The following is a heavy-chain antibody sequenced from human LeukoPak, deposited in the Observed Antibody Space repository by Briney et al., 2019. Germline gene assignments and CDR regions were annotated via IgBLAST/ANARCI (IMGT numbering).Heavy chain of an antibody. D-gene: IGHD1-26*01. Sequence: GGSLRLSCAASGVTFSTFEVNWVCQAPGKGLEWVSFISSSGSTIFYADSVKGRFTISRDNARNSLYLQMNSLRSEDTAIYYCARVGASYGALDYWGQGALVTVSS. CDR3: ARVGASYGALDY. J-gene: IGHJ4*02. CDR2: ISSSGSTI. CDR1: GVTFSTFE. V-gene: IGHV3-48*03.